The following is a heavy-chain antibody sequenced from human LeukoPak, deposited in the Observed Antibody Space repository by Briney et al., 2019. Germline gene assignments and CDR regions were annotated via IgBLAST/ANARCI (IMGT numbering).Heavy chain of an antibody. CDR2: ISPSGGST. CDR3: ARADITMVRGVIITALYFDY. D-gene: IGHD3-10*01. V-gene: IGHV1-46*01. CDR1: GYTFTSNY. J-gene: IGHJ4*02. Sequence: ASVKVSCKAFGYTFTSNYMHWVRQAPGQGPGWMGVISPSGGSTTYAQKFQGRVTLTRNMSTSTAYMELRSLRSDDAAVYYCARADITMVRGVIITALYFDYWGQGTLVTVSS.